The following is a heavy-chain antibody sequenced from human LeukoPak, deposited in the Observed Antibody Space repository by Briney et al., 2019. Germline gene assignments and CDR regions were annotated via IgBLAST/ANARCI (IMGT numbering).Heavy chain of an antibody. J-gene: IGHJ4*02. CDR2: IKEDGTEK. Sequence: GGSLRLSCAASGFTFSTYWMSWVRQAPGKGLEWVGNIKEDGTEKYYVDSVKGRFTISGDNAKNSLYLQMNSLRAEDTAVYYCARDSFGTDIDYWGQGTLVTVSS. V-gene: IGHV3-7*01. CDR3: ARDSFGTDIDY. CDR1: GFTFSTYW. D-gene: IGHD1-14*01.